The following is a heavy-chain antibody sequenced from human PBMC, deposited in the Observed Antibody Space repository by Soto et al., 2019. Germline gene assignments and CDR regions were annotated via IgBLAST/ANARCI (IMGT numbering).Heavy chain of an antibody. Sequence: ASVKVSCKASGYSFSGYYMNWVRQAPGQGLEWMGWIKPNSGGTDYAQKFQGRVTMTRDTSISTAYMELRGLRYDDAAVYYCARTRGVIPRVTYNWFDPWGQGTLVTVSS. CDR3: ARTRGVIPRVTYNWFDP. V-gene: IGHV1-2*02. CDR1: GYSFSGYY. CDR2: IKPNSGGT. D-gene: IGHD3-10*01. J-gene: IGHJ5*02.